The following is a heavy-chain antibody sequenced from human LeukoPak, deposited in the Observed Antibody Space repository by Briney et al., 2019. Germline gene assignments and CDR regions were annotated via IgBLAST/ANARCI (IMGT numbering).Heavy chain of an antibody. Sequence: PGGSLRLSCAASGFTFSSYAMSWVRQAPGKGLEWVSAISGSGGSTYYADSVKGRFTISRDNSKNTLYLQMNSLRAEDTAVYYCAKDMTRYFDWLLSDYWGQGTLVTVSS. CDR2: ISGSGGST. J-gene: IGHJ4*02. V-gene: IGHV3-23*01. CDR1: GFTFSSYA. D-gene: IGHD3-9*01. CDR3: AKDMTRYFDWLLSDY.